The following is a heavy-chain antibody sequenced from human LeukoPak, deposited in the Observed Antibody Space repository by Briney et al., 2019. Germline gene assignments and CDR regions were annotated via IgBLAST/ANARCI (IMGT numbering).Heavy chain of an antibody. Sequence: GGSLRLSCAAFGFTFSSYGMHWVRQAPGKGLEWVAFIRYDGSNKYYADSVKGRFTISRDNSKNTLYLQMNSLRAEDTAVYYCAKDSEFYYYYYYMDVWGKGTTVTISS. CDR2: IRYDGSNK. D-gene: IGHD3-10*01. J-gene: IGHJ6*03. V-gene: IGHV3-30*02. CDR3: AKDSEFYYYYYYMDV. CDR1: GFTFSSYG.